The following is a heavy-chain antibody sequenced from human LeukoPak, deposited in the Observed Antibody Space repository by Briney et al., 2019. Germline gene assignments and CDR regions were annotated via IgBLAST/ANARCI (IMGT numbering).Heavy chain of an antibody. CDR3: TRDLSSKGRRDYFDS. J-gene: IGHJ4*02. D-gene: IGHD3-10*01. V-gene: IGHV3-30-3*01. CDR2: ISCGGNTK. Sequence: GGPLRLSCAASGLHFRRYAMHWVRQAPRKGLEEVAVISCGGNTKYYADSVKGRFSMSRDNSKNTLYVQMNSLRSEDTAVHYCTRDLSSKGRRDYFDSWGQGTLVTVSS. CDR1: GLHFRRYA.